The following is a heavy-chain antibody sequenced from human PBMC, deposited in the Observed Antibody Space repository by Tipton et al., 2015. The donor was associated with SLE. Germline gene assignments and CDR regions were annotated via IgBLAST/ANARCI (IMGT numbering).Heavy chain of an antibody. D-gene: IGHD6-13*01. V-gene: IGHV3-23*03. CDR3: AKAYSSSWSY. CDR2: IIYSGGST. Sequence: SLRLSCAASGFTFSSYAMSWVRQAPGKGLEWVSIIYSGGSTYYADSVKGRFTISRDNSKNTLFLQMNSLRAEDTALYYCAKAYSSSWSYWGQGTLDTVSS. CDR1: GFTFSSYA. J-gene: IGHJ4*02.